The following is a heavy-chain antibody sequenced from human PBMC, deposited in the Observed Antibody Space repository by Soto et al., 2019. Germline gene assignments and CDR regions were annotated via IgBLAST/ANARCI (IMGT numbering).Heavy chain of an antibody. D-gene: IGHD2-2*01. J-gene: IGHJ4*02. CDR3: ARGRSSTSPYPIGY. CDR1: GGSISSGGYY. CDR2: IYYSGST. Sequence: QVQLQESGPGLVKPSQTLSLNCTVSGGSISSGGYYWSWIRQHPGKGLEWIGYIYYSGSTYYNPSLKSRVTISVDTSKNQFSLKLSSVTAADSAVYYCARGRSSTSPYPIGYWGQGTLVTVSS. V-gene: IGHV4-31*03.